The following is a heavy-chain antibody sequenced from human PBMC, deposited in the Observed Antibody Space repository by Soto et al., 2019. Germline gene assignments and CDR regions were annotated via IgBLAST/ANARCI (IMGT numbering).Heavy chain of an antibody. Sequence: SVKVSCKASGGTFSSYAISWVRQAPGQGLEWMGGIIPIFGTANYAQKFQGRVTITADKSTSTAYMELSSLRSEDTAVYYCATHTYYDFWSGYPTPSPRDYYGMDVWGQGTTVTV. CDR2: IIPIFGTA. CDR1: GGTFSSYA. CDR3: ATHTYYDFWSGYPTPSPRDYYGMDV. D-gene: IGHD3-3*01. V-gene: IGHV1-69*06. J-gene: IGHJ6*02.